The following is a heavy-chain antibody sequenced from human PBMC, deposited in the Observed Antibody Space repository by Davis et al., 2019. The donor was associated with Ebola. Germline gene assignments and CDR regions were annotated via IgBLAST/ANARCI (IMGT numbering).Heavy chain of an antibody. CDR1: GFTFSSYS. CDR2: ISSSSSYI. V-gene: IGHV3-21*01. J-gene: IGHJ6*02. Sequence: GGSLRLSCAASGFTFSSYSMNWVRQAPGKGLEWVSSISSSSSYIYYADSVKGRFTISRDNSKNTLYLQMSSLRAEDTAVYYCVKGLSFNYYYGMDVWGQGTTVTVSS. CDR3: VKGLSFNYYYGMDV. D-gene: IGHD3-22*01.